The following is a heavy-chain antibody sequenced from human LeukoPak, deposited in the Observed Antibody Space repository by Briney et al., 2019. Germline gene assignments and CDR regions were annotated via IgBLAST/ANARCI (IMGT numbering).Heavy chain of an antibody. CDR3: ASGVSSTSCYVDY. J-gene: IGHJ4*02. V-gene: IGHV3-7*01. CDR1: GFTFSSYW. CDR2: IKEDGSEK. D-gene: IGHD2-2*01. Sequence: GESLRLSCAASGFTFSSYWMSWVRQAPGKGLEWVANIKEDGSEKYYVDSVKGRFTISRDNAKNSLYLQMNSLRAEDTAVYYCASGVSSTSCYVDYWGQGTLVTVSS.